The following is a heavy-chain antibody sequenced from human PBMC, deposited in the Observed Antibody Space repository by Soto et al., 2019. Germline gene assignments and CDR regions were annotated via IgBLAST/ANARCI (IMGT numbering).Heavy chain of an antibody. CDR3: ARGRYYYESSGYYPPFDY. D-gene: IGHD3-22*01. CDR1: GFTFSNYD. V-gene: IGHV3-13*01. J-gene: IGHJ4*02. Sequence: GGSLRLSCAASGFTFSNYDMHWVRQATGQGLEWVSSIGTAGDTYYPGSVKGRFTISRENAKYSLYLQMNSLRAGDTAVYFCARGRYYYESSGYYPPFDYWGQGTLVTVSS. CDR2: IGTAGDT.